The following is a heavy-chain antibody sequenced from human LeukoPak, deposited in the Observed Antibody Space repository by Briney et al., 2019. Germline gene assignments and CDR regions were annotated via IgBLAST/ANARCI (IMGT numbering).Heavy chain of an antibody. CDR2: INHGGST. CDR3: ARGLRYSGYVGLNWFDP. V-gene: IGHV4-34*01. Sequence: SETLSLTCAVYGGSFSGYYWSWIRQPPGKGLEWIGEINHGGSTNYNPSLKSRVTISVDTSKNQFSLKLSSVTAADTAVYYCARGLRYSGYVGLNWFDPWGQGTLVTVSS. J-gene: IGHJ5*02. CDR1: GGSFSGYY. D-gene: IGHD5-12*01.